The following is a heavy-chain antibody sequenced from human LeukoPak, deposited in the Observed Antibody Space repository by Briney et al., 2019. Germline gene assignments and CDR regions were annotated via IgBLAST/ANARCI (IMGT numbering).Heavy chain of an antibody. D-gene: IGHD6-13*01. Sequence: KTSETLSLTCTVSGGSISSSSYYWGWIRQPPGKGLEWIGSIYYSGSTYYNPSLKSRVTISVDTSKNQFSLKLSSVTAADTAVYYCASISTIAAAGNAFDYWGQGTLVTVSS. CDR2: IYYSGST. CDR1: GGSISSSSYY. CDR3: ASISTIAAAGNAFDY. V-gene: IGHV4-39*01. J-gene: IGHJ4*02.